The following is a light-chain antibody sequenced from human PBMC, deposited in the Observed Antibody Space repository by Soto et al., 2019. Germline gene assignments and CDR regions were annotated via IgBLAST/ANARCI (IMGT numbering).Light chain of an antibody. Sequence: DIQMTQSAATLSASLGDRVTITCGASQSISSWLAWYQQKPGKAPKLLIYDASSLESGVPSRFSGSGYGTDFNLTISSLQTEDFATYYCQQSYSTPITFGQGTRLEIK. CDR3: QQSYSTPIT. V-gene: IGKV1-5*01. CDR1: QSISSW. J-gene: IGKJ5*01. CDR2: DAS.